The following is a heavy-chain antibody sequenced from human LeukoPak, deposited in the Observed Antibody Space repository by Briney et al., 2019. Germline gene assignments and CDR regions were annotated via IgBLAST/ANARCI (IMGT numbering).Heavy chain of an antibody. J-gene: IGHJ4*02. CDR2: MSYDGNNK. D-gene: IGHD3-16*01. CDR1: GFTFSHYS. Sequence: GGSLRLSCAASGFTFSHYSMHWVRQAPGKGLEWVAVMSYDGNNKYYADSVKGRFTVSRDNSKNTLYLQMNSLRVEDMAVYYCARTSGVRVQLWTELDYWGQGTLVTVSS. V-gene: IGHV3-30-3*01. CDR3: ARTSGVRVQLWTELDY.